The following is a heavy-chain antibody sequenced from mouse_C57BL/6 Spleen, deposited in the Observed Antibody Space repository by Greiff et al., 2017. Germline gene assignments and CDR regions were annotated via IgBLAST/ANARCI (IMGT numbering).Heavy chain of an antibody. V-gene: IGHV5-9*01. CDR3: ARHSPVPLFDY. CDR1: GFTFSSYT. Sequence: EVQGVESGGGLVKPGGSLKLSCAASGFTFSSYTMSWVRQTPEKRLEWVATISGGGGNTYYPDSVKGRFTISRDNAKNTLYLQMSSLRSEDTALYYCARHSPVPLFDYWGQGTTLTVSS. J-gene: IGHJ2*01. CDR2: ISGGGGNT.